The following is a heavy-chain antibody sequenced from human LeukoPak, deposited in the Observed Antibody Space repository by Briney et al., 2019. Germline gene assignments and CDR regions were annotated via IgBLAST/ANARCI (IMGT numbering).Heavy chain of an antibody. D-gene: IGHD3-22*01. CDR3: ARDMNHYYYDSSGCDY. J-gene: IGHJ4*02. CDR2: IWYDGSNK. Sequence: GGSLRLSCAASGFTFSSYGMHWVRQAPGKGLEWVAVIWYDGSNKYYADSVKGRFTISRDNSKNTLYLQMNSLRAEDTAVYYCARDMNHYYYDSSGCDYWGQGTLVTVSS. CDR1: GFTFSSYG. V-gene: IGHV3-33*01.